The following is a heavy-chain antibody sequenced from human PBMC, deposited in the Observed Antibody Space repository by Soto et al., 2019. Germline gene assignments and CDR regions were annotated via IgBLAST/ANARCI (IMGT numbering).Heavy chain of an antibody. CDR3: ARRTLQESRWFDP. Sequence: QLQLQESGPGLVKPSETLSLTCTVSGGSISSSSYYWGWIRQPPGKGLEWIGSIYYSGSTYYNPSLKSRVTISVDPSKNQFSLKLSAVTAADTAVYYCARRTLQESRWFDPWGQGTLVTVSS. V-gene: IGHV4-39*01. CDR2: IYYSGST. J-gene: IGHJ5*02. CDR1: GGSISSSSYY.